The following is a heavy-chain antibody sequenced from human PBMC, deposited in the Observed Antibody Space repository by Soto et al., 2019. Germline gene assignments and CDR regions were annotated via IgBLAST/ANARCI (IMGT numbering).Heavy chain of an antibody. V-gene: IGHV1-18*01. Sequence: GASVKVSCKASGYRFIDYGITWVRQAPGQGLEWMGWISDYNGNTKYSQKFQGRVTITRDTSASTAYMELSSLRSEDTAVYYCARVIGGLYYFDYWGQGTLVTVSS. CDR2: ISDYNGNT. CDR3: ARVIGGLYYFDY. J-gene: IGHJ4*02. D-gene: IGHD3-16*01. CDR1: GYRFIDYG.